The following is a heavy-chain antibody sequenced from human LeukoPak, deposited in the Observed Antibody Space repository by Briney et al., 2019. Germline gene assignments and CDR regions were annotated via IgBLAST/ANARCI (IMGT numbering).Heavy chain of an antibody. Sequence: ASVKVSCKASGYTFTSYYMHWVRQTPGQGLEWMGIINPSGGSTSYAPKFQGRVTMTRDTSTSTVYMELSSLRSDDTAVYYCARDPYYYDTSGRVPYWYFDVWGRGTLVTVSS. CDR2: INPSGGST. CDR3: ARDPYYYDTSGRVPYWYFDV. J-gene: IGHJ2*01. V-gene: IGHV1-46*01. CDR1: GYTFTSYY. D-gene: IGHD3-22*01.